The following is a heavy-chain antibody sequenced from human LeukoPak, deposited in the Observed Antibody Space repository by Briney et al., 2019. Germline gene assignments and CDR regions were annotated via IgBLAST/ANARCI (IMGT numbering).Heavy chain of an antibody. Sequence: PSETLSLTCAVYGGSFSGYYWSWIRQPPGKGLEWIGEINHSGSTNYNPSLKSRVTISVDTSKNQFSLKLSSVTAADTAVYYCARQDYADAFYNWGQGTLVTVSS. CDR3: ARQDYADAFYN. CDR1: GGSFSGYY. J-gene: IGHJ4*02. CDR2: INHSGST. D-gene: IGHD4-17*01. V-gene: IGHV4-34*01.